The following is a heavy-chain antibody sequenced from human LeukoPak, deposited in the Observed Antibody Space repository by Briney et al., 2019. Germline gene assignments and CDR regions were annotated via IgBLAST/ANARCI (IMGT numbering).Heavy chain of an antibody. Sequence: ASVKVSCQASGYTFTAYYMHWVRQAPGQGLEWMGWINPNSGGTNYAQKFQGRVTMTRDTSINTAYMELSGLRSDDTAVYYCARDFEYYFDYWGQGTLVTVSS. V-gene: IGHV1-2*02. J-gene: IGHJ4*02. CDR3: ARDFEYYFDY. D-gene: IGHD2/OR15-2a*01. CDR2: INPNSGGT. CDR1: GYTFTAYY.